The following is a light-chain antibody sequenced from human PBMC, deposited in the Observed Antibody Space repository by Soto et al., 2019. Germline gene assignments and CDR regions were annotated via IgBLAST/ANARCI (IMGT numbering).Light chain of an antibody. CDR3: SSYTGSSTLVV. V-gene: IGLV2-14*01. CDR2: EVS. J-gene: IGLJ2*01. CDR1: SSDLGSYNY. Sequence: QSVLTQPASVSGSPGQSITISCTGTSSDLGSYNYVSWYQQHPGKAPKLIIYEVSNRPSGVSSRFSGSKSGSTASLTISGLQAEDEADYYCSSYTGSSTLVVFGGGTKVTVL.